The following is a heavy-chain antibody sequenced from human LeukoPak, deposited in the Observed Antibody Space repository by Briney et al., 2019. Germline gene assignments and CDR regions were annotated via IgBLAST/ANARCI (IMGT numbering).Heavy chain of an antibody. V-gene: IGHV4-59*08. J-gene: IGHJ4*02. CDR3: ARLAIEAAGGGNFDY. D-gene: IGHD6-13*01. CDR1: GGSISSYY. CDR2: IYYSGSS. Sequence: SETLSLTCTVSGGSISSYYWSWIRQPPGKGLEWIGYIYYSGSSNYNPSLKSRVTISVDTSKNQFSLKLSSVTAADTAVYYCARLAIEAAGGGNFDYWGQGTLVTVSS.